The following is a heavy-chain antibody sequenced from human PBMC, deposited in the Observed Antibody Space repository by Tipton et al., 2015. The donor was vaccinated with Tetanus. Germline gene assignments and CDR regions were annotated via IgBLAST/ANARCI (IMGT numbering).Heavy chain of an antibody. V-gene: IGHV4-59*01. CDR2: IYQNGDA. CDR1: GGSINSYY. J-gene: IGHJ6*03. D-gene: IGHD6-13*01. Sequence: TLSLTCTVSGGSINSYYWSWLRQPPGKGLEWIAYIYQNGDANYNPSLQSRVTISVDTSKNQFSLQLAFVTAADTAVYYCARSEQQLVRGYYYYYYMDVWGQGTTVTVSS. CDR3: ARSEQQLVRGYYYYYYMDV.